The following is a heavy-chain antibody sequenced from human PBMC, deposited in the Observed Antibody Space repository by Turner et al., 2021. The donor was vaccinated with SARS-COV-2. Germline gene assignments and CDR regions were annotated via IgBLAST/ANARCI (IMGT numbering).Heavy chain of an antibody. V-gene: IGHV4-39*01. Sequence: QLQLQESGPGLVQPSETLSLTCTVSGGSISSSSYYWGWIRQPPGKGLEGIGSIYYSGSTYYNPSLKSRVTISVDTTKNQFSLKLTSVTAADTAVYFCARHWEVAAAAYLARFDPWGQGTLVTVSS. D-gene: IGHD6-13*01. CDR3: ARHWEVAAAAYLARFDP. J-gene: IGHJ5*02. CDR1: GGSISSSSYY. CDR2: IYYSGST.